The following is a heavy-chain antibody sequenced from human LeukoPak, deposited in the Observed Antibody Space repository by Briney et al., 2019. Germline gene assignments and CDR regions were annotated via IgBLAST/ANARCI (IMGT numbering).Heavy chain of an antibody. D-gene: IGHD2-15*01. J-gene: IGHJ1*01. CDR3: ARDPPRCSGGSCYSGEYFQH. Sequence: GASVKVSCKASGYTFTGYYMHWVRQAPGQGLEWMGRINPNSGGTNYAQKLQGRVTMTTDTSTSTAYMELRSLRSDDTAVYYCARDPPRCSGGSCYSGEYFQHWGQGTLVTVSS. CDR1: GYTFTGYY. V-gene: IGHV1-2*06. CDR2: INPNSGGT.